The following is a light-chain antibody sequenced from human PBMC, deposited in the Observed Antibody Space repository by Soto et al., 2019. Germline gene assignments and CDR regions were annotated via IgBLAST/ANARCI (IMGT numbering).Light chain of an antibody. CDR2: DAS. V-gene: IGKV1-39*01. CDR3: QQGYSISWT. Sequence: DIQMTQSPSSLSAYVGDRVTITCQASQDISNYLNWYQQKPGKAPKLLIYDASTLQSGVPSRFSGSGSGTEFTLTISSLQPEDFATYYCQQGYSISWTFGQGTKVDIK. CDR1: QDISNY. J-gene: IGKJ1*01.